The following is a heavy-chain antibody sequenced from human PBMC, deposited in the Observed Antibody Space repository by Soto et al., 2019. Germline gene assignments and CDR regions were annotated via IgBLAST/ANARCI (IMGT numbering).Heavy chain of an antibody. CDR1: GDTFTLFG. CDR3: ARVGQYRYFDY. Sequence: QVQLVQSGAEVKKPGASVKVSCTTSGDTFTLFGITWVLQAPGHGLEWMGWISRYNGDTKYAEKLEARVTLTTDTQTDTAFMDLTSLTSDDTAEYYCARVGQYRYFDYWGQGTLVTVSS. V-gene: IGHV1-18*01. J-gene: IGHJ4*02. D-gene: IGHD2-2*02. CDR2: ISRYNGDT.